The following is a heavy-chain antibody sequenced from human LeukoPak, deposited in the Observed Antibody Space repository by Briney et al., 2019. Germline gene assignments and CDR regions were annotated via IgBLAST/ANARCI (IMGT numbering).Heavy chain of an antibody. V-gene: IGHV3-20*04. CDR3: ARDTAAAGSYYYYYMDV. D-gene: IGHD6-13*01. CDR2: FNWNGGST. J-gene: IGHJ6*03. CDR1: GFTFDDYG. Sequence: GGSLRLSCAASGFTFDDYGMSWVRQAPGKGLEWVSGFNWNGGSTGYADSVKGRFTISRDNAKNSLYLQMNSLRAEDTALYYCARDTAAAGSYYYYYMDVWGKGTTVTVSS.